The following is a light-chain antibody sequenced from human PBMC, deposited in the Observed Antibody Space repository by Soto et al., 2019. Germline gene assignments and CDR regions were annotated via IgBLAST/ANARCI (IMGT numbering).Light chain of an antibody. J-gene: IGKJ3*01. CDR1: QSISRW. V-gene: IGKV1-5*01. Sequence: DIQVTQSPSTLSASVGDRVTITCRARQSISRWLAWYQQKPGKAPKLLIRDASTLNGGVPSRFSGSGSGTEFTLTVSSLQPDDFSTYYCQQYESYPFTFGPGTKVSIK. CDR2: DAS. CDR3: QQYESYPFT.